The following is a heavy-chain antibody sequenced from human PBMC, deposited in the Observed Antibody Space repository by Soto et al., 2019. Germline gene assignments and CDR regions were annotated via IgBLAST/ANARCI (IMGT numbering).Heavy chain of an antibody. J-gene: IGHJ4*02. D-gene: IGHD3-22*01. CDR1: GGSISSGGYS. V-gene: IGHV4-30-2*01. Sequence: ASETLSLTCAVSGGSISSGGYSWSWIRQPPGKGLEWIGYIYHSGSTYYNPSLKSRVTISVDRSKNQFSLKLSSVTAADTAVYYCARFHYYDSSGPYLDYWGQGTLVTVSS. CDR3: ARFHYYDSSGPYLDY. CDR2: IYHSGST.